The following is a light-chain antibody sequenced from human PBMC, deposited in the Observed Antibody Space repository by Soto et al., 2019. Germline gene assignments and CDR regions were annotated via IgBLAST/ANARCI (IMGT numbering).Light chain of an antibody. CDR3: QQLNSYLIT. J-gene: IGKJ5*01. Sequence: DTIITLSPSTLSVSTGGRATLSCRASQSISDTLAWYQQKPGQAPRLLIHGASTRATGFPARFSGSGSGTEFTLTISSLQPEDFATYYCQQLNSYLITFGQGTRLEI. CDR1: QSISDT. V-gene: IGKV3-15*01. CDR2: GAS.